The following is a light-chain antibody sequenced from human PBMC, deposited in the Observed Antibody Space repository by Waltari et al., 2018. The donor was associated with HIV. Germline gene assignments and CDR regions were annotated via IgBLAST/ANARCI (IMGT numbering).Light chain of an antibody. CDR3: QQNYITPIT. CDR1: QSISSF. Sequence: DIQMTQSPSSLSASVGDRVTITCRASQSISSFLNWYQQKPGKGPELLIYAASSLQSGVPSRFSGSGSGTDFTLTISSLQPEDFATYHCQQNYITPITFGQGTRLEIK. CDR2: AAS. J-gene: IGKJ5*01. V-gene: IGKV1-39*01.